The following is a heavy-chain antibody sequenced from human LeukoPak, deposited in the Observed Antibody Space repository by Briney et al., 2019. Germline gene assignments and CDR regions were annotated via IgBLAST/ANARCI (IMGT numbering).Heavy chain of an antibody. CDR1: GFTFSNHF. J-gene: IGHJ4*02. Sequence: PGGSLRLSCSTSGFTFSNHFMHWVRQAPGKGLEYVSGIGPNGASTLYADSVKGRFTISRDNSKNALYLQLTSLRLEDTALYYCVKDLTGTWSFDYWGQGTLVTVSS. CDR2: IGPNGAST. CDR3: VKDLTGTWSFDY. D-gene: IGHD3-9*01. V-gene: IGHV3-64D*06.